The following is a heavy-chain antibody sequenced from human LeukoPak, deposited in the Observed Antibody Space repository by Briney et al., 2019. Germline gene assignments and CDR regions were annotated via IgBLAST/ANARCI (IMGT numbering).Heavy chain of an antibody. D-gene: IGHD1-26*01. Sequence: SETLSLTCTVSGYSISSGYYWGWIRQPPGKGLEWIGSIYHSGSTYYNPSLKSRVTISVDTSKNQFSLKLSSVTAADTAVYYCARVRYSGCQADYFDYWGQGTLVTVSS. CDR1: GYSISSGYY. V-gene: IGHV4-38-2*02. CDR3: ARVRYSGCQADYFDY. J-gene: IGHJ4*02. CDR2: IYHSGST.